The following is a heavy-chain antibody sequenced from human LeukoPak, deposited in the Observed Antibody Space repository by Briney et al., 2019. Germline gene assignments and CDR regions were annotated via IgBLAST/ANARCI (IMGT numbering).Heavy chain of an antibody. Sequence: GGSLRLSCAASGFTFSSYAMSWVRQAPGKGLEWVANIKQDGSEKYYVDSVKGRFTISRDNAKNSLYLQMNSLRAEDTAVYYCARAPGGPQDYYYYGMDVWGQGTTVTVSS. CDR1: GFTFSSYA. CDR3: ARAPGGPQDYYYYGMDV. D-gene: IGHD2-8*02. CDR2: IKQDGSEK. V-gene: IGHV3-7*01. J-gene: IGHJ6*02.